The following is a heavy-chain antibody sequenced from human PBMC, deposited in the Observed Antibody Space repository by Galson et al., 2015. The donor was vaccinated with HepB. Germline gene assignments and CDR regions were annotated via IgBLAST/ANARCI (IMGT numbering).Heavy chain of an antibody. CDR2: VGPNSGNT. J-gene: IGHJ5*02. D-gene: IGHD3-3*01. CDR1: GYTFTNYY. V-gene: IGHV1-8*01. Sequence: SVKVSCKASGYTFTNYYINWVRQAPGLGLEWMGWVGPNSGNTGYAQKFQGRVTMTTNISISTAYMELSSLRSEDTAVYYCARSNYDFWSGFFGGTETNWFDPWGQGTLVTVSS. CDR3: ARSNYDFWSGFFGGTETNWFDP.